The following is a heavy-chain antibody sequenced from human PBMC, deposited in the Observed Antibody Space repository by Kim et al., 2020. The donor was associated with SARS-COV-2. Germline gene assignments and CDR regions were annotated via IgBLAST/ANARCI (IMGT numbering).Heavy chain of an antibody. V-gene: IGHV4-38-2*02. CDR1: GYSISSGYY. Sequence: SETLSLTCTVSGYSISSGYYWGWIRQPPGKGLEWIGSIYHSGSTYYNPSLKSRVTISVDTSKNQFSLKLSSVTAADTAVYYCARVYSWVRGDPLYYFDYWGQGTLVTVSS. D-gene: IGHD3-10*01. J-gene: IGHJ4*02. CDR2: IYHSGST. CDR3: ARVYSWVRGDPLYYFDY.